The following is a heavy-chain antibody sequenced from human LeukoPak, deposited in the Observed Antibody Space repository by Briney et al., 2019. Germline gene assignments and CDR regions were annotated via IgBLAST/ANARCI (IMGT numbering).Heavy chain of an antibody. Sequence: PSETLSLTCTVSGASIRSYYWSWIRQPREKGLECIGYIYYTGSTNYNYNPSLKSRVTISVDTSKNQFSLKLSSVTAADTAVYYCARHGPRRDGYNYDYWGPGTLVTVSS. V-gene: IGHV4-59*08. D-gene: IGHD5-24*01. CDR3: ARHGPRRDGYNYDY. CDR2: IYYTGSTNY. CDR1: GASIRSYY. J-gene: IGHJ4*02.